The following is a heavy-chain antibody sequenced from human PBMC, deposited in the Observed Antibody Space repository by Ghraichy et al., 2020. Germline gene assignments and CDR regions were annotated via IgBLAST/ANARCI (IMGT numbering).Heavy chain of an antibody. Sequence: GGSLRLSCAASGFTFSSYAMSWVRQAPGKGLEWVSAISGSGGSPYYADSVKGRFTISRDNSKNTLYLQMNSLRAEDTAVYYCAKDQFSYYGSGSYYSEEFGTCDYWGQGTLVTVSS. D-gene: IGHD3-10*01. CDR3: AKDQFSYYGSGSYYSEEFGTCDY. V-gene: IGHV3-23*01. CDR1: GFTFSSYA. J-gene: IGHJ4*02. CDR2: ISGSGGSP.